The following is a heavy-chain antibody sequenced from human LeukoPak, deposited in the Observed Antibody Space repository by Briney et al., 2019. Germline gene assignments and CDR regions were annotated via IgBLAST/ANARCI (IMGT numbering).Heavy chain of an antibody. Sequence: GGSLRLSCAASGFTFSSYSMNWVRQAPGKGLEWVSSISSSSSYIYYADSVKGRFTISRDNAKNSLYLQMDSLKTGDTAVYYCAKALSMTTVGYFQHWGQGTLDTVSS. V-gene: IGHV3-21*01. D-gene: IGHD4-17*01. CDR3: AKALSMTTVGYFQH. CDR2: ISSSSSYI. CDR1: GFTFSSYS. J-gene: IGHJ4*02.